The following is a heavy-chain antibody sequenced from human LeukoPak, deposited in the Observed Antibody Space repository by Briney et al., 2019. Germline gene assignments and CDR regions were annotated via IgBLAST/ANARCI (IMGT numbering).Heavy chain of an antibody. Sequence: GASVKVSCKASNCIFTSYGISWVRPAPGQGLEWMGWIGVYSGTTNYAQKLQGRVTMTTDTSTNTAYMELRSLRSDDTAVYYCARDQSMAGLFDYWGQGTLLTVSS. D-gene: IGHD6-19*01. V-gene: IGHV1-18*04. CDR1: NCIFTSYG. CDR3: ARDQSMAGLFDY. J-gene: IGHJ4*02. CDR2: IGVYSGTT.